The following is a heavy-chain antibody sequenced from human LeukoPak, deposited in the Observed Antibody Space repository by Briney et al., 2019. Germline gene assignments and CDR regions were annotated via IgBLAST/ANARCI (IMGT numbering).Heavy chain of an antibody. V-gene: IGHV1-69*05. D-gene: IGHD3-10*01. CDR3: ARDPIDMVRGVPRGAFDI. CDR2: IIPIFGTA. J-gene: IGHJ3*02. Sequence: SVKVSCKASGGTFSSYAISWVRQAPGQGLEWMGRIIPIFGTANYAQKFQGRVTITTDESTSTAYMELSSLRSDDTAVYYCARDPIDMVRGVPRGAFDIWGQGTMVTVSS. CDR1: GGTFSSYA.